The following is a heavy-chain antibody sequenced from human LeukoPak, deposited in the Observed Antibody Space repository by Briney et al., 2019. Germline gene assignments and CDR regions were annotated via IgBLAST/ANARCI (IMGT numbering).Heavy chain of an antibody. D-gene: IGHD4-23*01. J-gene: IGHJ5*02. CDR3: ARVKRQTTVVTSWFDP. CDR1: GYTFTSYG. CDR2: ISAYNGNT. V-gene: IGHV1-18*01. Sequence: GASVKVSCKASGYTFTSYGISWVRQAPGQGLEWMGWISAYNGNTNYAQKLQGRVTMTTDTSTSTAYMELRSLRSDDTAVYYCARVKRQTTVVTSWFDPWGQGTLVTVSS.